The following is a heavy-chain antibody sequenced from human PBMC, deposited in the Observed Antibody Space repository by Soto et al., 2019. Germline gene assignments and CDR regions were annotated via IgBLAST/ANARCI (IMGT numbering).Heavy chain of an antibody. CDR2: ISSNSATI. D-gene: IGHD6-13*01. V-gene: IGHV3-48*02. CDR1: GFSFSMYS. J-gene: IGHJ5*02. Sequence: LRLSCAASGFSFSMYSMNWVRQAPGKGLEWVSYISSNSATIYDTDSGRGRFTISRDNAKDSLYLQMNSLRDEDTAVYYCARVASSSWYWFDPWGQGTLVTVSS. CDR3: ARVASSSWYWFDP.